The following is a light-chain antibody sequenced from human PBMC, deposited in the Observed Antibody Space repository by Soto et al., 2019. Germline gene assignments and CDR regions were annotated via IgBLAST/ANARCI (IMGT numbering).Light chain of an antibody. Sequence: QSVLTQPPSASGTPGQRVTISCSGSSSNIGSNTVNCYQQLPGTAPKLLIYSNNQRPSGVPDRFSGSKSGTSASLAISGLQSEDEGDYYCAAWDDSLNGVVFGGGTKLTVL. CDR2: SNN. V-gene: IGLV1-44*01. CDR1: SSNIGSNT. CDR3: AAWDDSLNGVV. J-gene: IGLJ2*01.